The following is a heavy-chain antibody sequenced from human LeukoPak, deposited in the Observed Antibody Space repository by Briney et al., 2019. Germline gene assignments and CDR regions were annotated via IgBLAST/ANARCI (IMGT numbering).Heavy chain of an antibody. CDR1: GYTFTGYY. CDR2: ISAYNGNT. D-gene: IGHD6-13*01. Sequence: GASVKVSCKASGYTFTGYYMHWVRQAPGQGLEWMGWISAYNGNTNYAQKLQGRVTMTTDTSTSTAYMELRSLRSDDTAVYYCARDTSGYSGYMDVWGKGTTVTISS. J-gene: IGHJ6*03. V-gene: IGHV1-18*04. CDR3: ARDTSGYSGYMDV.